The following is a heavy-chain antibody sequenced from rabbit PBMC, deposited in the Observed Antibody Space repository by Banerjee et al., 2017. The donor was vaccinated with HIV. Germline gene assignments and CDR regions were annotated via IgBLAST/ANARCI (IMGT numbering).Heavy chain of an antibody. CDR1: GFSLSSYY. CDR2: IDPLFGIT. J-gene: IGHJ4*01. CDR3: ARDGTGGSYFAL. D-gene: IGHD8-1*01. Sequence: QLKESGGGLVQPGGSPKLSCKASGFSLSSYYMNWVRQAPGKGLEWIGYIDPLFGITYYANWVNGRFSISRENAQNTVFLQMTSLTAADTATYFCARDGTGGSYFALWGPGTLVTVS. V-gene: IGHV1S7*01.